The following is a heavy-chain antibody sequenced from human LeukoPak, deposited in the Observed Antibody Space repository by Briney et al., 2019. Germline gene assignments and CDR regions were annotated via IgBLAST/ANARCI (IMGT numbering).Heavy chain of an antibody. CDR1: GFTFSSYA. J-gene: IGHJ4*02. V-gene: IGHV3-23*01. D-gene: IGHD2-2*01. CDR3: ATKLHIVVVPAATDY. Sequence: GGSLRLSCAASGFTFSSYAMSWVRQAPGKGLEWVSAISGSGGSTYYADSVKGRFTISRDNSKNTLYLQMNSLRAEDTAVYYCATKLHIVVVPAATDYWGQGTLVTVSS. CDR2: ISGSGGST.